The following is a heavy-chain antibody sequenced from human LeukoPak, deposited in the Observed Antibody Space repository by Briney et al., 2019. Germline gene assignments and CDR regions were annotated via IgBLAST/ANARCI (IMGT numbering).Heavy chain of an antibody. CDR3: AKDIVVVPAANIAAAGNY. D-gene: IGHD2-2*01. CDR1: GFTFSSYA. V-gene: IGHV3-23*01. J-gene: IGHJ4*02. CDR2: ISGSGGST. Sequence: PGGSLRLSCAAPGFTFSSYAMSWVRQAPGKGLEWVSAISGSGGSTYYADSVKGRFTISRDNSKNTLYLQMNSLTAEDTAVYYCAKDIVVVPAANIAAAGNYWGQGTLVTVSS.